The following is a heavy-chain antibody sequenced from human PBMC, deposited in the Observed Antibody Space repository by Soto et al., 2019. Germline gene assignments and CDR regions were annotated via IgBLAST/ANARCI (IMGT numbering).Heavy chain of an antibody. Sequence: GESLKISCKASGYSFTSYWMGWVRQMPGKGLEWMGIIYPGDSDTRYSPSLQGQVTISADKSISTAYLQWSSLKASDTAMFYCARRADGRAFDIWGQGTMVTVSS. CDR3: ARRADGRAFDI. CDR2: IYPGDSDT. V-gene: IGHV5-51*01. J-gene: IGHJ3*02. CDR1: GYSFTSYW. D-gene: IGHD1-26*01.